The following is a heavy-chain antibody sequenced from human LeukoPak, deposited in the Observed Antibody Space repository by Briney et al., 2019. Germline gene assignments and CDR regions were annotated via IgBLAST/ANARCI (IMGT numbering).Heavy chain of an antibody. V-gene: IGHV3-23*01. D-gene: IGHD6-13*01. CDR2: ITGSSDKT. CDR1: GFTLSSYA. CDR3: AKDLSSSWQVDY. Sequence: GGSLRLSCATSGFTLSSYAMNWVRQAPGKGLEWVSGITGSSDKTFYADSVKGRFTISRDSSKNTMYLQMNSLRGEDSAVYYCAKDLSSSWQVDYWGQGTLVTVSS. J-gene: IGHJ4*02.